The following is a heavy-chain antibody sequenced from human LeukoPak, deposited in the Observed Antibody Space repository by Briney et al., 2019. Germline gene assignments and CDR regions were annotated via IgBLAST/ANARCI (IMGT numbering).Heavy chain of an antibody. CDR1: GFTFSTYA. Sequence: GGSLRLSCAASGFTFSTYAMSWVRQAPAKGLEWVSGISGSGGGTDYADSVKGRFTISRDNSKNTLYLQMNSPRAEDTAVYYCARADDYYDSSGYVDYWGQGTLVTVSS. CDR2: ISGSGGGT. D-gene: IGHD3-22*01. J-gene: IGHJ4*02. V-gene: IGHV3-23*01. CDR3: ARADDYYDSSGYVDY.